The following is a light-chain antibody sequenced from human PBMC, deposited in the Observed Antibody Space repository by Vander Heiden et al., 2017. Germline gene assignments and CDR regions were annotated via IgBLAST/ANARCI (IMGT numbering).Light chain of an antibody. CDR1: SSNIGAGYD. V-gene: IGLV1-40*01. CDR2: GNT. CDR3: QSYDSRLTGHVV. Sequence: QTVLTQPPSGSGAQGQRVTISCTGSSSNIGAGYDVHWYQQLPGAAPKLLINGNTNRPSGVPDRFSGSKSGTSASLAITGLQAEDEADYYCQSYDSRLTGHVVFGGGTKLTVL. J-gene: IGLJ2*01.